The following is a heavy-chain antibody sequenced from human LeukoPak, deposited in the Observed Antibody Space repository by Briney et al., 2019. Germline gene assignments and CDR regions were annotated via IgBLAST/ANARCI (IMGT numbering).Heavy chain of an antibody. CDR3: AKSRDGDAPPFDY. D-gene: IGHD4-17*01. CDR1: GFTFSSRG. CDR2: IAYDGNDK. Sequence: GGSLRLSCAASGFTFSSRGMHWVRQAPGKGPEWVAVIAYDGNDKFYAESVKGRFTISRDNSKNTVHLQMSSLRPEDTAVYYCAKSRDGDAPPFDYWGQGTVVTVSS. V-gene: IGHV3-30*18. J-gene: IGHJ4*02.